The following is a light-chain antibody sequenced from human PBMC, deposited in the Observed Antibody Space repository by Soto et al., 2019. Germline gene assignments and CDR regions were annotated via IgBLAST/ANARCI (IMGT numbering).Light chain of an antibody. V-gene: IGKV3-11*01. CDR2: DAS. CDR1: QSVSSY. J-gene: IGKJ4*01. CDR3: QQRRNWPLT. Sequence: EIVLTQSPDTLSLSPGERATLSCRASQSVSSYLAWYQQKPGQAPRLLIYDASNRATGIPSRFSSSVSETDFTLTISRLEPEDFAVYYCQQRRNWPLTCGGGTKVEIK.